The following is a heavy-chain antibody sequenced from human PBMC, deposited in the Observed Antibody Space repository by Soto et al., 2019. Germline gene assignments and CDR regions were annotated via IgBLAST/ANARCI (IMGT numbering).Heavy chain of an antibody. J-gene: IGHJ6*02. CDR1: GFTFSSYS. D-gene: IGHD2-21*02. V-gene: IGHV3-21*01. CDR3: ARAFLAYCGGDCYSVGMDV. Sequence: SGGSLRLSCAASGFTFSSYSMNWVRQAPGKGLEWVSSISSSSSYIYYADSVKGRFTISRDNAKNSLYLQMNSLRAEDTAVYYCARAFLAYCGGDCYSVGMDVWGQGTTVTVSS. CDR2: ISSSSSYI.